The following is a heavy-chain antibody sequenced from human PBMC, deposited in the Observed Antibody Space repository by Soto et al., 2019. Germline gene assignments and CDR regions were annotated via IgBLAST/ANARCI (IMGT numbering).Heavy chain of an antibody. V-gene: IGHV3-30*18. Sequence: QVQLVESGGGVVQPGRSLRLSCAASGFTFSSYGMHWVRQAPGKGLEWVAVISYDGSNKYYADSVKGRFTISRDNSKNPLNLQRNSLGARDRVVYYVGKPGGKREVPLDSWGKETLVTVSS. J-gene: IGHJ5*02. CDR3: GKPGGKREVPLDS. D-gene: IGHD3-16*01. CDR2: ISYDGSNK. CDR1: GFTFSSYG.